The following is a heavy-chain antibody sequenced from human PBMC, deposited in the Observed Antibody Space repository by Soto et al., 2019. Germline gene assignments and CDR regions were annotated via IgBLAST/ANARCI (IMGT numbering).Heavy chain of an antibody. CDR3: ARSGSGTYYKGWGAP. V-gene: IGHV4-61*01. Sequence: SETLSLTCTVSGASVSSGSYYWSWIRQPPGKGLEWIGCIYYSESTNYNPSLKSRVTISVDTSKNQFSLKLTSVTAADTAVYYCARSGSGTYYKGWGAPWGQGTLVTVS. J-gene: IGHJ5*02. D-gene: IGHD3-10*01. CDR2: IYYSEST. CDR1: GASVSSGSYY.